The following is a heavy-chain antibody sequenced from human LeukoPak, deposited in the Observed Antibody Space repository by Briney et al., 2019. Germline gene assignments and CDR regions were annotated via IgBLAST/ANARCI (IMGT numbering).Heavy chain of an antibody. J-gene: IGHJ6*02. CDR3: ARGYCSGRSCYNGMDV. CDR2: IYGGGST. D-gene: IGHD2-15*01. CDR1: GFTVSGNY. Sequence: GGSLRLSCAASGFTVSGNYMGWVRQAPGKGLEWVSVIYGGGSTYYADSMKGRFTISRDNSKNTLYLQMNSLRAEDTAVYYCARGYCSGRSCYNGMDVWGQGTTVTVSS. V-gene: IGHV3-66*01.